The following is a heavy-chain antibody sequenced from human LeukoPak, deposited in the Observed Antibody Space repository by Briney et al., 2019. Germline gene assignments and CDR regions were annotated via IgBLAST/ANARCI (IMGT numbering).Heavy chain of an antibody. CDR2: IYYSGST. V-gene: IGHV4-59*12. Sequence: SETLSLTCTVSGGSISSYYWSWIRQPPGKGLEWIGYIYYSGSTNYNPSLKSRVTISVDTSKNQFSLKLSSVTAADTAVYYCARRGALNWLPQYYFDYWGQGTLVTVSS. CDR3: ARRGALNWLPQYYFDY. D-gene: IGHD1-20*01. J-gene: IGHJ4*02. CDR1: GGSISSYY.